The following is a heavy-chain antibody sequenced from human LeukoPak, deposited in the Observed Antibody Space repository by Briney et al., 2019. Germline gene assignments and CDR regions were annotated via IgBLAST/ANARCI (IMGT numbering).Heavy chain of an antibody. J-gene: IGHJ4*02. V-gene: IGHV3-30*18. CDR3: AKAYGSGSPPYYFDY. D-gene: IGHD3-10*01. CDR1: GFTFSSYG. CDR2: ISYAGSNK. Sequence: GGSLRLSCAASGFTFSSYGMHWVRQAPGKGLEWVAVISYAGSNKYYADSVKGRFTISRDNSKNTLSLQMNSLRAEDTAVYYCAKAYGSGSPPYYFDYRGQGTLVTVSS.